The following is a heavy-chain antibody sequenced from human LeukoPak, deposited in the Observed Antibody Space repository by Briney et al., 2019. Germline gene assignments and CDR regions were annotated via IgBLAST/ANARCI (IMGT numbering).Heavy chain of an antibody. J-gene: IGHJ4*02. V-gene: IGHV3-23*01. CDR2: ISGSGGST. CDR3: AKDLYTVPGACDK. Sequence: GGSLRLSCAASGFTFSSYAMSWVRQAPGKGLEWVSAISGSGGSTYYADSVKGRFTISRDNSKNTLYLQMNSLSAEDTAIYYCAKDLYTVPGACDKWGQGTQVTVSS. D-gene: IGHD6-19*01. CDR1: GFTFSSYA.